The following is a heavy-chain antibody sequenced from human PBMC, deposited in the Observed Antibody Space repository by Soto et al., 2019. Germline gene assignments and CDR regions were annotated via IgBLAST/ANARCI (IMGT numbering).Heavy chain of an antibody. D-gene: IGHD3-3*01. J-gene: IGHJ6*03. Sequence: HPGGSLRLSCAASGFTFSSYWMSWVRQAPGKGLEWVANIKQDGSEKYYVDSVKGRFTISRDNAKNSLYLQMNSLRAEDTAVYYCATNTIFGVVWGYYYMDVWGKGTTVTVSS. V-gene: IGHV3-7*01. CDR3: ATNTIFGVVWGYYYMDV. CDR1: GFTFSSYW. CDR2: IKQDGSEK.